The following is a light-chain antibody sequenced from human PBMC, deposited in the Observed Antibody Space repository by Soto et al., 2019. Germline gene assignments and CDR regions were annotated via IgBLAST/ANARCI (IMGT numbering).Light chain of an antibody. Sequence: EIVLTQSPATLSLSPGERATLSCRASQSVSSYLAWYQQKPGQAPRLLIYDESTRATGIPARFSGSGSGTDFPLAISSLEPEDFAVYYCQQRSNWPPTFGQVTKVEIK. CDR2: DES. CDR3: QQRSNWPPT. CDR1: QSVSSY. V-gene: IGKV3-11*01. J-gene: IGKJ1*01.